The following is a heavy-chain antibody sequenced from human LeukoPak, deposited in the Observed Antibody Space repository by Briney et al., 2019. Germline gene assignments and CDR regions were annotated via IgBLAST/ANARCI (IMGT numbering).Heavy chain of an antibody. D-gene: IGHD4-17*01. Sequence: SETLSLTCSVSDDSFNTHYWTWIRHPPGKGLEWIGYISSIGSTNYNPSLKSRVTITVDTSKKQFSLKMTSVTAADTAVYYCARDPTTVTKGFDVWGQGTMVTVSS. CDR2: ISSIGST. CDR1: DDSFNTHY. CDR3: ARDPTTVTKGFDV. J-gene: IGHJ3*01. V-gene: IGHV4-59*11.